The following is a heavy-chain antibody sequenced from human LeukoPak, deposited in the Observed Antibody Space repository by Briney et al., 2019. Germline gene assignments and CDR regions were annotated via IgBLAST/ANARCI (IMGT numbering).Heavy chain of an antibody. CDR1: GFTFSDCY. J-gene: IGHJ6*03. CDR3: ARVRSYYYMDV. Sequence: GGSLRLSCAASGFTFSDCYMSWIRQAPGKGLEWVSYISSSGSTIYYADSVKGRFTISRDNAKNSLYLQMNSLRAEDTAVYYCARVRSYYYMDVWGKGTTVTVSS. V-gene: IGHV3-11*04. CDR2: ISSSGSTI.